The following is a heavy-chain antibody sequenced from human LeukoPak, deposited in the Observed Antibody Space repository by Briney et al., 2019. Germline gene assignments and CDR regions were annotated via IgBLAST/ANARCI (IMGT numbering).Heavy chain of an antibody. CDR2: IRYDGSIK. J-gene: IGHJ4*02. Sequence: GGSLRLSCAASGFTFSSYGMHWVRQAPGKGLEWVAFIRYDGSIKYYADSVKGRFTISRDNSKNTLYLQMNSLRAEDTAVYYCAKDEGYCSSTSCSCDYWGQGTLVTVSS. D-gene: IGHD2-2*01. CDR3: AKDEGYCSSTSCSCDY. V-gene: IGHV3-30*02. CDR1: GFTFSSYG.